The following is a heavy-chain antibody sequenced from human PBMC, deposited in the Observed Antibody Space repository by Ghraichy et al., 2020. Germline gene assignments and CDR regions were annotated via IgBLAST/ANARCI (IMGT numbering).Heavy chain of an antibody. D-gene: IGHD6-19*01. CDR1: GFIFRSYA. CDR3: AKVLYSSGWYFDF. J-gene: IGHJ4*02. Sequence: GGSLRLSCAASGFIFRSYAMNWVRQAPGKGLEWVSAISGSGGTTFYADSVKGRFTISRDNSKNTLYLQVSSLRAEDTAVYFCAKVLYSSGWYFDFWGQGSLVTVSS. V-gene: IGHV3-23*01. CDR2: ISGSGGTT.